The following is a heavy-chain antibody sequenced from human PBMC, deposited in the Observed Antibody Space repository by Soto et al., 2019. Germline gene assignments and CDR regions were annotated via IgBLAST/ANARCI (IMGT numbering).Heavy chain of an antibody. J-gene: IGHJ6*02. Sequence: GGTLRLSCTASGFTFGDYAMSWFRQAPGKGLEWVGLIRSKAYGGTTEYAASVKGRFTISRDDSKSIAYLQMNSLNTEDTAVYYCTRDTRGGTRYYYGMDVWGQGTTVTVSS. V-gene: IGHV3-49*03. CDR1: GFTFGDYA. CDR2: IRSKAYGGTT. CDR3: TRDTRGGTRYYYGMDV. D-gene: IGHD1-1*01.